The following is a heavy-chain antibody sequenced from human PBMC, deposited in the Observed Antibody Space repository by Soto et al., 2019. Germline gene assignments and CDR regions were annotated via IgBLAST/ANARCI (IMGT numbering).Heavy chain of an antibody. V-gene: IGHV4-31*03. CDR2: IYYSGST. J-gene: IGHJ1*01. Sequence: SETLSLTCTVSGGSISSGGYYCSWIRQHPGKGLEWIGYIYYSGSTYYNPSLKSRVSISVDTSKNQFSLKLSSVTAADTAVYYCALRLGDPGSLYCPYWGLGTLVTVS. D-gene: IGHD3-16*01. CDR1: GGSISSGGYY. CDR3: ALRLGDPGSLYCPY.